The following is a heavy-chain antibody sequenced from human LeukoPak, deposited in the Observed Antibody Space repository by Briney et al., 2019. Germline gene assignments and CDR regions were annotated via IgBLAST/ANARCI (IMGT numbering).Heavy chain of an antibody. V-gene: IGHV4-59*01. Sequence: SETLSLTCTVSGGSISSYYWSWIRQPPGKGLEWIGYIYYSGSTNYNPSLKSRVTISVDTSKNQFSLKLSSVTAADTAVYYCARVASSGWYPNWFDPWGQGTLVTVSS. D-gene: IGHD6-19*01. J-gene: IGHJ5*02. CDR1: GGSISSYY. CDR3: ARVASSGWYPNWFDP. CDR2: IYYSGST.